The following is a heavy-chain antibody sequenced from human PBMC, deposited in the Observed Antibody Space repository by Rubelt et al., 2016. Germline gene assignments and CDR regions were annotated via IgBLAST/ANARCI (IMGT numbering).Heavy chain of an antibody. CDR2: IYYSGST. CDR1: GGSISSSSYY. Sequence: QLQLQESGPGLVKPSETLSLTCTVSGGSISSSSYYWGWIRQPPGKGLEWIGSIYYSGSTNYNPPPRSRVTISVDRSKNQFSLKLSFVTAADTAVYYFARVDSSGWRHAFDIWGQGTMVTVSS. D-gene: IGHD6-19*01. V-gene: IGHV4-39*01. CDR3: ARVDSSGWRHAFDI. J-gene: IGHJ3*02.